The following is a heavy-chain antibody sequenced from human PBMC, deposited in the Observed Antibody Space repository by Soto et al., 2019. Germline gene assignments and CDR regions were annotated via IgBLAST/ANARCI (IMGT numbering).Heavy chain of an antibody. CDR3: ARYYGDYGVYYGMDV. CDR2: IIPIFGTA. CDR1: GGTFSSYA. J-gene: IGHJ6*02. D-gene: IGHD4-17*01. V-gene: IGHV1-69*06. Sequence: SVKVSFRASGGTFSSYAISWVRQAPGQGLEWMGGIIPIFGTANYAQKFQGRVTITADKSTSTAYMELSSLRSEDTAVYYCARYYGDYGVYYGMDVWGQGTTVTVSS.